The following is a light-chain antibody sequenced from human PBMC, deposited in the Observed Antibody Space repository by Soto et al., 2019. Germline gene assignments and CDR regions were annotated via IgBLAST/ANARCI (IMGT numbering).Light chain of an antibody. CDR2: NSD. J-gene: IGLJ2*01. V-gene: IGLV1-44*01. CDR3: ASWDDILHGPL. Sequence: QSALTQPPSASGTPGQRVTISCSGATSNFGTKSVNWYQHLPGAAPRLLIYNSDQRPSGVPDRFSGSKSGTSASLAISRLQSADEGDYFCASWDDILHGPLFGGGTKLTVL. CDR1: TSNFGTKS.